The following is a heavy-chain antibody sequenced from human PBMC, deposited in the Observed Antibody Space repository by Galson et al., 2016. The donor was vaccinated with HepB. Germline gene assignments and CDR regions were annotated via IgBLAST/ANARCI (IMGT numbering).Heavy chain of an antibody. CDR1: GFVFSNFS. V-gene: IGHV3-23*01. J-gene: IGHJ4*02. Sequence: SLRLSCAASGFVFSNFSLSWVRQAPGKGLEWVASISTRRTTYYSDSVQGRFTISSDNSNNTLYLQMNGLRAEDTAVYYCAKERLVRRIFDHWGQGTLLTVSS. CDR3: AKERLVRRIFDH. CDR2: ISTRRTT. D-gene: IGHD1-1*01.